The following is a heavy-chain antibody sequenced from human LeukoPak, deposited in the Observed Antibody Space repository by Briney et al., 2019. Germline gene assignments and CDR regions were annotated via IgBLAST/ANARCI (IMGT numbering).Heavy chain of an antibody. V-gene: IGHV3-23*01. D-gene: IGHD3-16*01. Sequence: GGSLRLSCAASGFTFSSYAMSWVRQAPGKGLEWVSGISGSAGTTYYADSVKGRFTISRDNSKNTLYLQMNSLRAEDTAVYYCAKVRLGWTSYPDYWGQGTLVTVSS. CDR2: ISGSAGTT. CDR3: AKVRLGWTSYPDY. CDR1: GFTFSSYA. J-gene: IGHJ4*02.